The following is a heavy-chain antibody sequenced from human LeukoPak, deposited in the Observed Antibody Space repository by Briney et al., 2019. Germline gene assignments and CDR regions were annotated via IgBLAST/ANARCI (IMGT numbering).Heavy chain of an antibody. D-gene: IGHD6-13*01. CDR3: AKDSLAAAAGIIQH. CDR1: GYTFTDYY. Sequence: ASVKVSCKASGYTFTDYYIHWVRQAPGQGLEWMGWIGPNTGGTNYAQKFQGRVTMTRGTSISTAYMELSSLRSDDTAVYYCAKDSLAAAAGIIQHCGQGTLVTVSS. J-gene: IGHJ1*01. V-gene: IGHV1-2*02. CDR2: IGPNTGGT.